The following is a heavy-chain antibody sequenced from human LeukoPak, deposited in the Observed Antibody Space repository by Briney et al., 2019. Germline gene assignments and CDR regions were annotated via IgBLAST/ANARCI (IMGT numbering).Heavy chain of an antibody. J-gene: IGHJ4*02. CDR2: MNPNSGNT. CDR3: ARGSANYYGSGSYRRPIDY. Sequence: GASVKVSCKASGYTFTGYYMHWVRQAPGQGLEWMGWMNPNSGNTGYAQKFQGRVTMTRNTSISTAYMELSSLRSEDTAVYYCARGSANYYGSGSYRRPIDYWGQGTLVTVSS. D-gene: IGHD3-10*01. CDR1: GYTFTGYY. V-gene: IGHV1-8*02.